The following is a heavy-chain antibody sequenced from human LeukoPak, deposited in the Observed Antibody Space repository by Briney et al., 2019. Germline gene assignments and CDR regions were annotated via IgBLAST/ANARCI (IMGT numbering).Heavy chain of an antibody. CDR1: GFTFSSYA. V-gene: IGHV3-23*01. D-gene: IGHD7-27*01. J-gene: IGHJ4*02. CDR2: ISGSGGST. Sequence: GGSLRLSCAASGFTFSSYAMSWVRQAPGKGLEWVSAISGSGGSTYYADSVKGRFTISRDNSKNTLYLQMNSLRAEDTAVYYCAKDAKPELTRDLVGFDYWGQGTLVTVSS. CDR3: AKDAKPELTRDLVGFDY.